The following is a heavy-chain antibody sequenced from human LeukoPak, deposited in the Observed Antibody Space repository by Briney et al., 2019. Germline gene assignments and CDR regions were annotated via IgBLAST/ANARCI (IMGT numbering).Heavy chain of an antibody. V-gene: IGHV1-18*01. Sequence: GASVKVSCKASGYTFTSYGISWVQQAPGQGLEWMGWISAYNGKINYAQKLQGRVTMTTDTSTNTAYMELRSLRSDDTAVYFCARVPYGGSGSSDYWGQGTLVTVSS. D-gene: IGHD3-10*01. CDR2: ISAYNGKI. CDR1: GYTFTSYG. CDR3: ARVPYGGSGSSDY. J-gene: IGHJ4*02.